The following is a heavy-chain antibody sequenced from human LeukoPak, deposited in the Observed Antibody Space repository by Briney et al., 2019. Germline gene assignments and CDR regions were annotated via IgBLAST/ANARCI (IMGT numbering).Heavy chain of an antibody. J-gene: IGHJ3*02. CDR1: GYTFTSYG. V-gene: IGHV1-18*01. CDR3: ARVGTIFGVVQAFDI. D-gene: IGHD3-3*01. CDR2: ISAYNGNT. Sequence: ASVKVSCKASGYTFTSYGISWVRQAPGQGLEWMGWISAYNGNTNYAQKLQGRVTMTTDTSTSTAYMELSSLRSEDTAVYYCARVGTIFGVVQAFDIWGQGTMVTVSS.